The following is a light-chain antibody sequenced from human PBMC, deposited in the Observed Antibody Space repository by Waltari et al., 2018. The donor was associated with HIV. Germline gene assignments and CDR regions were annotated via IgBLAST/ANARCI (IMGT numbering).Light chain of an antibody. CDR1: QTVSTF. Sequence: EIVLTQSPATLSLSPGETATLSCRARQTVSTFLAWYQQTPGQSPRLLISGVSARAPGIPVRFSGSGSETDFTLTISGLEPDDFAVYFCQQRKYLYTFGQGTKVEI. J-gene: IGKJ2*01. CDR2: GVS. V-gene: IGKV3-11*01. CDR3: QQRKYLYT.